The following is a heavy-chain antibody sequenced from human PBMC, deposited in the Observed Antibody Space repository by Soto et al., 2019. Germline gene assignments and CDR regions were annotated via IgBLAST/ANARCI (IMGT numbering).Heavy chain of an antibody. CDR1: GGSISSGGYY. V-gene: IGHV4-31*03. Sequence: QVQLQESGPGLVKPSQTLSLTCTVSGGSISSGGYYWSWIRQHPGKGLEWIGSIYYSGSTYYNPSLXGRXTMPVDTSKNQFALKLSSVTAADTAVFSCARGVLHWGQGTLVTVSS. CDR2: IYYSGST. D-gene: IGHD2-8*01. J-gene: IGHJ4*02. CDR3: ARGVLH.